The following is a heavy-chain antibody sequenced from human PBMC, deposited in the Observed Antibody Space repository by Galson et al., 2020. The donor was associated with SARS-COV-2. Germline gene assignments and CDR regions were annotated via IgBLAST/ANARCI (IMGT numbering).Heavy chain of an antibody. D-gene: IGHD3-22*01. CDR2: ISSSSSYI. CDR1: GFTFSSYS. V-gene: IGHV3-21*01. CDR3: ARDGLVGRGDYYDSSGYYLVPDY. Sequence: GGSLRLSCAASGFTFSSYSMNWVRQAPGKGLEWVSSISSSSSYIYYADSVKGRFTISRDNAKNSLYLQMNSLRAEDTAVYYCARDGLVGRGDYYDSSGYYLVPDYWGQGTLVTVSS. J-gene: IGHJ4*02.